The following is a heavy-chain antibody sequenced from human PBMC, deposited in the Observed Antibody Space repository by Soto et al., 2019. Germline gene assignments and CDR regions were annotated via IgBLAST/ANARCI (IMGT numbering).Heavy chain of an antibody. CDR3: ARDPTAGDIVQQVPADY. J-gene: IGHJ4*02. D-gene: IGHD2-15*01. CDR1: GGTFSSYA. V-gene: IGHV1-69*13. CDR2: IIPIFGTA. Sequence: ASVKVSCKASGGTFSSYAISWVRQAPGQGLEWMGGIIPIFGTANYAQKFQGRVTITADESTSTAYMELSSLRSEDTAVYYCARDPTAGDIVQQVPADYWGQGTLVTVSS.